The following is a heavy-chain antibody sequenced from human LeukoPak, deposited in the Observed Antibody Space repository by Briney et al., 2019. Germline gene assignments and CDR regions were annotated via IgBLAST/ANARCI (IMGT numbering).Heavy chain of an antibody. CDR1: GYTFSSYG. Sequence: GGSLRLSCAASGYTFSSYGMHWVRQAPGKGLEWVAVIRYVGSDKYYADSVKGRFTISRDNSQNTMYLQMNSLRVEDTAVYYCARENDYALDYWGQGALVTVSS. J-gene: IGHJ4*02. CDR3: ARENDYALDY. V-gene: IGHV3-30*12. D-gene: IGHD4-17*01. CDR2: IRYVGSDK.